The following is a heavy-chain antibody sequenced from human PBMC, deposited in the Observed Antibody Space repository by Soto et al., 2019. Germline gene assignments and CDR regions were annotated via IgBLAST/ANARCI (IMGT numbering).Heavy chain of an antibody. CDR3: ARDLPQYYYDSSGYYLDY. Sequence: EASVKVSCKASGYTFTSYAMHWVRQAPGQRLEWMGWINAGNGNTKYSQKFQGRVTITRDTSASTAYMELSSLRSEDTAVYYCARDLPQYYYDSSGYYLDYWGQGTLVTVSS. CDR2: INAGNGNT. D-gene: IGHD3-22*01. V-gene: IGHV1-3*01. CDR1: GYTFTSYA. J-gene: IGHJ4*02.